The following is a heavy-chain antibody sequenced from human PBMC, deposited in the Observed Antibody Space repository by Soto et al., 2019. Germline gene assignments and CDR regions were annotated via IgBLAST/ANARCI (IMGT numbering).Heavy chain of an antibody. CDR1: GGSFSGYY. J-gene: IGHJ4*02. Sequence: QVQLQQWGAGLLKPSETLSLTCAVYGGSFSGYYWSWIRQPPGKGLEWIGEINHSGSTNYNPSLKSRVTISVDTSKNQFSLKLSSVTAADTAVYYWARGATYCGGDCYDYFDYWGQGTLVTVSS. V-gene: IGHV4-34*01. CDR2: INHSGST. D-gene: IGHD2-21*02. CDR3: ARGATYCGGDCYDYFDY.